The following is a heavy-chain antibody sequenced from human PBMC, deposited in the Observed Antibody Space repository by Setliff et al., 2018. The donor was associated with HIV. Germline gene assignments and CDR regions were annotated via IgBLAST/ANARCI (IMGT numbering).Heavy chain of an antibody. V-gene: IGHV1-2*02. Sequence: GASVKVSCKASGYTFTGYYMHWVRQAPGQGLEWMGWTNPNNGGTNYAQKFQGRVTMTRDTSISTAYMELSRLRSDDTAVCYCARDYYDSSGYIFFPGLPDYWGQGTLVTVSS. CDR2: TNPNNGGT. J-gene: IGHJ4*02. CDR1: GYTFTGYY. D-gene: IGHD3-22*01. CDR3: ARDYYDSSGYIFFPGLPDY.